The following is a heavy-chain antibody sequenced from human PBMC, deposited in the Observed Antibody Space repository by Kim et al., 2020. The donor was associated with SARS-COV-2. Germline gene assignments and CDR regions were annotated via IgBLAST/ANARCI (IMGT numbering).Heavy chain of an antibody. CDR2: INPNSGGT. CDR3: AREGIAAAGTDYYYYGMDV. V-gene: IGHV1-2*04. J-gene: IGHJ6*02. CDR1: GYTFTGYY. Sequence: ASVKVSCKASGYTFTGYYMHWVRQAPGQGLEWMGWINPNSGGTNYAQKFQGWVTMTRDTSISTAYMELSRLRSDDTAVYYCAREGIAAAGTDYYYYGMDVWGQGTTVTVSS. D-gene: IGHD6-13*01.